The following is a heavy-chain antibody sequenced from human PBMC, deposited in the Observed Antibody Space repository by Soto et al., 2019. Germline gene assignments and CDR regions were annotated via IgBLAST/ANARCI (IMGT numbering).Heavy chain of an antibody. Sequence: PGGSLRLSCAASGFTFSSFAMTWVRQAPGKGLEWVSTISGGSGGIYYADSVKGRFTVSRDNSKNTLHLQMNSLRAEDTAVYFCAKDMGGYCSSDRCSVWFDPWGQGTRVTVSS. CDR3: AKDMGGYCSSDRCSVWFDP. CDR1: GFTFSSFA. V-gene: IGHV3-23*01. CDR2: ISGGSGGI. D-gene: IGHD2-2*01. J-gene: IGHJ5*02.